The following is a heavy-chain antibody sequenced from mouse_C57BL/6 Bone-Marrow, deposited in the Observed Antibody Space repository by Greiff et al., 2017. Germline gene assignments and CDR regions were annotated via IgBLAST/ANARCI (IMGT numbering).Heavy chain of an antibody. D-gene: IGHD1-1*01. Sequence: EVKLVESGGGLVKPGGSLKLSCAASGFTFSDYGMHWVRQAPEKGLEWVAYISSGSSTIYYADTVKGRFTISRDNAKNTLFLQMTSLRSEDTAMYYCAREKIYYGSSPWYVDVWGTGTTVTVSS. CDR3: AREKIYYGSSPWYVDV. CDR1: GFTFSDYG. V-gene: IGHV5-17*01. J-gene: IGHJ1*03. CDR2: ISSGSSTI.